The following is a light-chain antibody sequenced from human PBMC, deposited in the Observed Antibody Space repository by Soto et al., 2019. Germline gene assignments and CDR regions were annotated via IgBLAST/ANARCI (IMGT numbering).Light chain of an antibody. CDR2: EVT. CDR3: SSHTSGSTRV. CDR1: FSDVGGNDY. J-gene: IGLJ1*01. Sequence: QSALPQPASVSGSPGQSIAISCTGTFSDVGGNDYVFWYQQHPDKAPKLMIYEVTKRPSGVSNRFSGSKSGNTASLTISGLQPEDEADYYCSSHTSGSTRVFGSGTKLTVL. V-gene: IGLV2-14*01.